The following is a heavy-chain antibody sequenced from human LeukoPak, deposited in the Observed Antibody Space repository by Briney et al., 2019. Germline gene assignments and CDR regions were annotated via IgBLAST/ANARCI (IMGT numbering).Heavy chain of an antibody. CDR2: IVSDEKT. CDR3: ARVLHYYVAMDV. V-gene: IGHV3-23*01. J-gene: IGHJ6*02. CDR1: GFGISGFA. D-gene: IGHD3-10*02. Sequence: GGSLRLSCAASGFGISGFAMTWGRQAPGGGLEWVSSIVSDEKTNYSESARGRFAIPRDNFQHMVFLEMNTLRAEETAVYYCARVLHYYVAMDVWGQGTTVTVSS.